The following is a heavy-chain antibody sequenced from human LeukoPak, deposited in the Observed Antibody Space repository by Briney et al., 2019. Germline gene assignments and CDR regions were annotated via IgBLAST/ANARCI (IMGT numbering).Heavy chain of an antibody. V-gene: IGHV3-48*03. CDR1: GFTFSSYE. J-gene: IGHJ4*02. CDR3: ARGTLKAAATDFDY. CDR2: ISSSGSTI. D-gene: IGHD6-13*01. Sequence: GGSLRLSCAASGFTFSSYEMNWVRQAPGKGLEWVSYISSSGSTIYYADSVKGRFTISRDNAKNSLHLQMNSLRAEDTALYYCARGTLKAAATDFDYWGQGTLVTVSS.